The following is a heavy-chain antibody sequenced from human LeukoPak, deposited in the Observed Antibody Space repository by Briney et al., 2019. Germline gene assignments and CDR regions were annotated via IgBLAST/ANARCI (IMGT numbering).Heavy chain of an antibody. J-gene: IGHJ4*02. CDR1: GYTLTELS. CDR2: LDPEDGET. D-gene: IGHD3-3*01. V-gene: IGHV1-24*01. Sequence: ASVKVSCKVSGYTLTELSMHWVRQAPGKGLEWMGGLDPEDGETIYAQKFQGRVTMTEDTSTDTAYMELSSLRSEDTAVYYCATLKSPLRFLEWLLYDYWGQGTLVTVSS. CDR3: ATLKSPLRFLEWLLYDY.